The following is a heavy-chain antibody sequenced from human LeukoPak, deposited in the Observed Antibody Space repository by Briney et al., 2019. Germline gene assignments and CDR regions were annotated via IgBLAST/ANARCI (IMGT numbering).Heavy chain of an antibody. J-gene: IGHJ4*02. CDR3: ARLRSTIPSYYFDY. CDR2: IYYSGST. CDR1: GGSISSSSYY. Sequence: SETLSLTCTVSGGSISSSSYYWGWIRQPPGKGLEWIGSIYYSGSTYYNLSLKSRVTISVDTSKNQFSLKLSSVTAADTAVYYCARLRSTIPSYYFDYWGQGTLVTVSS. V-gene: IGHV4-39*01. D-gene: IGHD4-17*01.